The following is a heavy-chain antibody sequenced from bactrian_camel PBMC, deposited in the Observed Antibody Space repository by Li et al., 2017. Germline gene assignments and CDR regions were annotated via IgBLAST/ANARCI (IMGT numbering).Heavy chain of an antibody. J-gene: IGHJ4*01. D-gene: IGHD1*01. V-gene: IGHV3S40*01. Sequence: QLVESGGGSAQAGGSLRLSCVVAEFSKNTKCMGWFRQAPGKDLKDREGVAAADLGGGRENYADSVKGRFTISIDDAKKMLYLQMDSLKPDDTAVYYCAATGQMLSVAGCRTQGTQVTVS. CDR2: ADLGGGRE. CDR1: EFSKNTKC.